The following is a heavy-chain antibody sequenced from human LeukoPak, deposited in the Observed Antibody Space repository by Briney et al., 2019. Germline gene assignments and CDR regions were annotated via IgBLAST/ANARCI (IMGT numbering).Heavy chain of an antibody. D-gene: IGHD2-2*01. CDR2: ISSSGSYI. J-gene: IGHJ4*02. CDR1: GFTFSSYW. V-gene: IGHV3-21*01. Sequence: GGSLRLSCAASGFTFSSYWMHWVRQAPGKGLEWVSSISSSGSYIYYADSVKGRFTISRDNAKNSLYLQMNSLRAEDTAVYYCARGSCSSTSCYLHDYWGQGTLVTVSS. CDR3: ARGSCSSTSCYLHDY.